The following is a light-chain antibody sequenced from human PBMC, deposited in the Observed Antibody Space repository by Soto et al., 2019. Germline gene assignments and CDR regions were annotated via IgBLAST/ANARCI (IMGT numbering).Light chain of an antibody. CDR2: GES. CDR1: QSVSSY. Sequence: EIVLTPSPATLSLSPGERATLSCRAGQSVSSYLAWYQQKPGQAPRLLIYGESARATGIPARFSGSGSGTEFTLTISSLQSEDFAVYYCQQYNNWPRTFGQGTKVDIK. V-gene: IGKV3-15*01. J-gene: IGKJ1*01. CDR3: QQYNNWPRT.